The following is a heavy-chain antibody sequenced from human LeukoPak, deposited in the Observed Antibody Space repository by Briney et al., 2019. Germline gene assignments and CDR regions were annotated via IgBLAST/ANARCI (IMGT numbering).Heavy chain of an antibody. Sequence: SQTLSLTCAISGDSVSSNSAAWNWIRQSPSRGLEWLGRTYYRSKWYNDCAVSVKSRITINPDTSKNQFSLQLNSVTPEDTAVYYCARDPCSSTSCRLYYYYYYMDVWGKGTTVTVSS. D-gene: IGHD2-2*01. CDR3: ARDPCSSTSCRLYYYYYYMDV. V-gene: IGHV6-1*01. CDR1: GDSVSSNSAA. CDR2: TYYRSKWYN. J-gene: IGHJ6*03.